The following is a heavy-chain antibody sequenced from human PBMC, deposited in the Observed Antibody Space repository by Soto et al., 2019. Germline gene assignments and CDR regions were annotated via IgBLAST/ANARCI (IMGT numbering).Heavy chain of an antibody. J-gene: IGHJ6*02. CDR2: MNPNSGNT. V-gene: IGHV1-8*01. CDR1: GYTFTSYD. Sequence: QVQLVQSGAEVKKPGASVKVSCKASGYTFTSYDINWVRQATGQGLEWMGWMNPNSGNTGYAQKFQGRVTMTRNTCISTXXMXLXXRRSEAKAVYYCARGGLGYCSGGSCYPTFYYGMDVWGQGTTVTVSS. D-gene: IGHD2-15*01. CDR3: ARGGLGYCSGGSCYPTFYYGMDV.